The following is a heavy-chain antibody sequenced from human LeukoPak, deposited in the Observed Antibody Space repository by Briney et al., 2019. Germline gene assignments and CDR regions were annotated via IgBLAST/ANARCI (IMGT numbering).Heavy chain of an antibody. V-gene: IGHV4-39*07. CDR3: ARVLAGRGYYYYYMDV. CDR2: IYYSGST. D-gene: IGHD6-19*01. CDR1: GGSISSSSYY. J-gene: IGHJ6*03. Sequence: SETLSLTCTVSGGSISSSSYYWGWIRQPPGKGLEWIGSIYYSGSTYYNPSLKSRVTISVDTSKNQFSLKLSSVTAADTAVYYCARVLAGRGYYYYYMDVWGKGTTVTVSS.